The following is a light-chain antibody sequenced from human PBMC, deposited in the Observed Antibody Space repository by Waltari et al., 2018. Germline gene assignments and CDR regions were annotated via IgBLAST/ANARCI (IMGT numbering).Light chain of an antibody. J-gene: IGKJ4*01. CDR2: GAT. V-gene: IGKV3-15*01. CDR3: QQYNNWPL. Sequence: EIVMTQSPATLSVSPGERATLSCRASQSVSSNLAWYQQTPGQAHRLLLYGATTTATGIPASCSGSGSGTEFTLTISSLPSEDFAVYYCQQYNNWPLFGGGTKVEIK. CDR1: QSVSSN.